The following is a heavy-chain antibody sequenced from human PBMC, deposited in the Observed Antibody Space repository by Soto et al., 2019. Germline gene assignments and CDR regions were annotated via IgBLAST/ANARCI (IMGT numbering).Heavy chain of an antibody. V-gene: IGHV4-31*03. Sequence: SETLSLTCTVSGGSISSGGYYWSWIRQHPGKGLEWIGYIYYSGSTYYNPSLKSRVTISVDTSKNQFSLKLSSVTAADTAVYYCARVRRITTKRYYYYYYGMDVWGQGTTVTVYS. CDR2: IYYSGST. CDR1: GGSISSGGYY. J-gene: IGHJ6*02. CDR3: ARVRRITTKRYYYYYYGMDV. D-gene: IGHD3-16*01.